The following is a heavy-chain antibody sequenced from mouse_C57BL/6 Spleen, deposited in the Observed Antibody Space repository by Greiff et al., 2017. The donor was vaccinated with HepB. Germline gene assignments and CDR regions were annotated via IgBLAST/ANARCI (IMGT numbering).Heavy chain of an antibody. Sequence: ESGPGLVKPSQSLSLTCSVTGYSITSGYYWNWIRQFPGNKLEWMGYISYDGSNNYNPSLKNRISITRDTSKNQFFLKLNSVTTEDTATYYCARGGPSNWVYYFDYWGQGTTLTVSS. D-gene: IGHD4-1*01. CDR3: ARGGPSNWVYYFDY. V-gene: IGHV3-6*01. J-gene: IGHJ2*01. CDR2: ISYDGSN. CDR1: GYSITSGYY.